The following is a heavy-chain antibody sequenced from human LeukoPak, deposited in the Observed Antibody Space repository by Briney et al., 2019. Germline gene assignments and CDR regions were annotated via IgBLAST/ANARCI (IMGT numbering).Heavy chain of an antibody. D-gene: IGHD2/OR15-2a*01. CDR1: GLAFSSSW. V-gene: IGHV3-7*01. CDR3: ARDLAFSRLDY. CDR2: INPDGIKR. Sequence: GGSLRLSFAVSGLAFSSSWMDWVRQAPGKGLEWVASINPDGIKRYSADSVKGRFTISRDNARNSLYLQMDSLRVEDTAFYYCARDLAFSRLDYWGQGVLVTVSS. J-gene: IGHJ4*02.